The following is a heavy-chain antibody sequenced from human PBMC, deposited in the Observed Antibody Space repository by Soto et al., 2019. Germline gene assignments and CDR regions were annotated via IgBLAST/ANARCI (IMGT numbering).Heavy chain of an antibody. CDR2: IYYSGST. D-gene: IGHD2-15*01. CDR1: GGSISSYY. J-gene: IGHJ6*02. V-gene: IGHV4-59*01. CDR3: ARDYIVATWGYGMDV. Sequence: KPSETLSLTCTVSGGSISSYYWSWIRQPPGKGLEWIGYIYYSGSTNYNPSLKSRVTISVDTSKNQFSLKLSSVTAADTAVYYCARDYIVATWGYGMDVWGQGTTVTVSS.